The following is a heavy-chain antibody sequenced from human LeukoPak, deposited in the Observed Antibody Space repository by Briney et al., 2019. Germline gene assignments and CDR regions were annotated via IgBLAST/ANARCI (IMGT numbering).Heavy chain of an antibody. CDR2: ISGSGGST. J-gene: IGHJ4*02. CDR1: GFTFSSYA. CDR3: AKAATYYYDSSGYPLLYFGY. Sequence: HPGGSLRLSCAASGFTFSSYAMSWVRQAPGKGLEWVSAISGSGGSTYYADSVKGRFTISRDNSKNTLYLQMNSLRAEDTAVYHCAKAATYYYDSSGYPLLYFGYWGQGTLVTVSS. D-gene: IGHD3-22*01. V-gene: IGHV3-23*01.